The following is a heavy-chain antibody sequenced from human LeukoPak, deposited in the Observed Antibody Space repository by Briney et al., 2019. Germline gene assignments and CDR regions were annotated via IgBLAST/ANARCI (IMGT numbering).Heavy chain of an antibody. J-gene: IGHJ4*02. V-gene: IGHV3-9*01. D-gene: IGHD6-13*01. CDR3: AKDIGIAAVFPRD. CDR1: GFTFDDYA. Sequence: GGSLRLSCAASGFTFDDYAMHWVRQAPGKGLEWVSGISWNSGSIGYADSVKGRFTISRDNAKNSLYLQMNSLRAEDTALYYCAKDIGIAAVFPRDWGQGTLVTVSS. CDR2: ISWNSGSI.